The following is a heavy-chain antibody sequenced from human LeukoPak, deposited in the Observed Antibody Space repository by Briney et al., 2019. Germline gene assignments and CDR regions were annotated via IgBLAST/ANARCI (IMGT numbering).Heavy chain of an antibody. J-gene: IGHJ4*02. D-gene: IGHD1-14*01. Sequence: GGSLRLSCAASGFTFSGSAIHWVRQAPGKGLEWIGRIKSKAYNYATTYAASVKGRFSISRDDSKSTAYLQMNSLKTEDTAVYYCTRPYDHSDYWGQGTLVTVSS. CDR1: GFTFSGSA. V-gene: IGHV3-73*01. CDR2: IKSKAYNYAT. CDR3: TRPYDHSDY.